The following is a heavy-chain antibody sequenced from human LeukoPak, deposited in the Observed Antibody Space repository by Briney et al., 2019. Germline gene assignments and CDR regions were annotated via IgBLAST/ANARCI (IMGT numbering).Heavy chain of an antibody. CDR2: IYYSGTT. V-gene: IGHV4-30-4*01. D-gene: IGHD2-15*01. CDR1: GGSIGSGDYY. J-gene: IGHJ4*02. Sequence: SQTLSLTCTVSGGSIGSGDYYWTWIRQPPGKGLEWIGYIYYSGTTYYNPSLKSRVSISIDTSMNQFSLKVTSVTAADTAVYYCSRVKDGYSDFDSWGQGTLVTVSS. CDR3: SRVKDGYSDFDS.